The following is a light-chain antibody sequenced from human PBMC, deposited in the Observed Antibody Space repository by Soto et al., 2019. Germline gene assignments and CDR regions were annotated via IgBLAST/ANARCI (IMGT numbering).Light chain of an antibody. CDR2: TTN. CDR3: CSYASRTPHV. J-gene: IGLJ1*01. V-gene: IGLV1-44*01. Sequence: QSALTQPHSASGTPGQRVTISCSGSSSNIGTSSVHWFQQLPGTAPKLLISTTNQRPSGVPERFSGSKSGTSASLTISGLQADDEADYYCCSYASRTPHVSGRRT. CDR1: SSNIGTSS.